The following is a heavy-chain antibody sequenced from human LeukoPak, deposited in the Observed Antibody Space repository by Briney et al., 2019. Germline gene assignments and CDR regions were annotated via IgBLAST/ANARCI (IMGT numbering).Heavy chain of an antibody. D-gene: IGHD6-19*01. CDR1: GFTFSSYE. CDR3: ARAEQWLANFDY. Sequence: GGSLRLSCAASGFTFSSYEMNWVRQAPGKGLEWVSYISSSGSTIYYADSVKGRFTISRDNAKSSLYLQMNSLRAEDTAVYYCARAEQWLANFDYWGQGTLVTVSS. V-gene: IGHV3-48*03. J-gene: IGHJ4*02. CDR2: ISSSGSTI.